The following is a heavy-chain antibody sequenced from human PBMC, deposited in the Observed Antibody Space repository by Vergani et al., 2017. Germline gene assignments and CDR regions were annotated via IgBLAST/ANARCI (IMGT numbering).Heavy chain of an antibody. D-gene: IGHD2-2*01. Sequence: TASGFTFSSYAMSWVRQAPGKGLEWVSAISGSGGSTYYADSVKGRFTISRDNSKNTLYLQMNSLRAEDTAVYYCAKRGYCSSTSCLIDYWGQGTLVTVSS. V-gene: IGHV3-23*01. CDR3: AKRGYCSSTSCLIDY. CDR1: GFTFSSYA. J-gene: IGHJ4*02. CDR2: ISGSGGST.